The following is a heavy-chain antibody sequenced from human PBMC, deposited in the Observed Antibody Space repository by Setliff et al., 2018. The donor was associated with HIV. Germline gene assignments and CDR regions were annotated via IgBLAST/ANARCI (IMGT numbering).Heavy chain of an antibody. J-gene: IGHJ6*02. Sequence: SETLSLTCTVSGGSISSSSYYWGWIRQPPGKGLEWIGSIYYRGSTYYNPSLKSRVTISVDTSKNQFSLKLNSVTAADTAVYYCARSDGQLDPYYYYGMDVWGQGTTVTVSS. CDR3: ARSDGQLDPYYYYGMDV. CDR2: IYYRGST. CDR1: GGSISSSSYY. V-gene: IGHV4-39*01. D-gene: IGHD6-6*01.